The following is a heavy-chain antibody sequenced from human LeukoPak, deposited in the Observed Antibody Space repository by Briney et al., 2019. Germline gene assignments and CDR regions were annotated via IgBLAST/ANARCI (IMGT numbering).Heavy chain of an antibody. J-gene: IGHJ5*02. V-gene: IGHV3-30*04. D-gene: IGHD2-15*01. Sequence: PGGSLRLSCEASGFSFSTYTMHWVRQAPGQGLEWVALISNDGSNEYYADSVKGRFTVSRDNSKNMVYLQLNSLKPEDTAVYFCARGEYCSGGTCFLIDTWGQGTQVTVSS. CDR2: ISNDGSNE. CDR3: ARGEYCSGGTCFLIDT. CDR1: GFSFSTYT.